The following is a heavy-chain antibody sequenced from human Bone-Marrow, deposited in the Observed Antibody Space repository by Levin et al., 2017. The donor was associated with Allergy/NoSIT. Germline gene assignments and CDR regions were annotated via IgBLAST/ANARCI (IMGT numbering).Heavy chain of an antibody. D-gene: IGHD3-22*01. CDR2: ISWNSGSL. V-gene: IGHV3-9*01. CDR1: GFTFGDYA. J-gene: IGHJ5*02. Sequence: GGSLRLSCAASGFTFGDYAMHWVRQVPGKGLEWVSGISWNSGSLGYAESVKGRLTISRDNAKNSLYLQMSSLRPEDTALYFCTKDSHYYYDSIGNWFDPWGQGTLVTVSS. CDR3: TKDSHYYYDSIGNWFDP.